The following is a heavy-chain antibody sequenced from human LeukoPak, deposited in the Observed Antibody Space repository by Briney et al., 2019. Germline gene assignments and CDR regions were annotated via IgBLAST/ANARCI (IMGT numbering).Heavy chain of an antibody. V-gene: IGHV4-61*02. CDR2: IYTSGST. J-gene: IGHJ4*02. CDR3: ARDGRGYCTNGVCYIPFDY. D-gene: IGHD2-8*01. Sequence: SQTLSLTCTVSGGSISSGSYYWSWIRQPAGKGLEWIVRIYTSGSTNYNPSLKSRVTISVDTSKNQFSLKLSSVTAAGTAVYYCARDGRGYCTNGVCYIPFDYWGQGTLVTVSS. CDR1: GGSISSGSYY.